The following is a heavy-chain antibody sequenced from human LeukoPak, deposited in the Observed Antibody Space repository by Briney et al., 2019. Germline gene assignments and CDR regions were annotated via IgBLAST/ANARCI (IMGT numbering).Heavy chain of an antibody. CDR1: GGPLTSSSFY. J-gene: IGHJ3*02. D-gene: IGHD3-22*01. V-gene: IGHV4-39*07. Sequence: SETLSLTCTVSGGPLTSSSFYWGWIRQPPGKGLEWIGSVSYSGNTYYPQSLKSRVTVSRDTSKNQFSLKLTAVTAADTAVYYCARRDETYYYDSSGYYSATAGAFDIWGQGTMVTVSS. CDR3: ARRDETYYYDSSGYYSATAGAFDI. CDR2: VSYSGNT.